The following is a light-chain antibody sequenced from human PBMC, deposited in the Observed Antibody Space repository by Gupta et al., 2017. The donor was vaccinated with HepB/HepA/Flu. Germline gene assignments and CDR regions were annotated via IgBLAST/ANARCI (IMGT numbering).Light chain of an antibody. V-gene: IGKV3-20*01. Sequence: EIVLTQSPGTLSLSPGERATLSCRASQSVSSKYLAWYQHKPSQAPRLLLYGASCRTPGLPKRCSCGWSATDFTLTISILEPDYLAVYYCQHYGSSAWTFGQGTKVEIK. J-gene: IGKJ1*01. CDR1: QSVSSKY. CDR3: QHYGSSAWT. CDR2: GAS.